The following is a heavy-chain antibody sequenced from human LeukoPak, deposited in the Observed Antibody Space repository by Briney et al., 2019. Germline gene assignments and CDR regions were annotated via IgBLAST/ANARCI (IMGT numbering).Heavy chain of an antibody. D-gene: IGHD6-19*01. Sequence: WASVKVSCKASGYTFTSYGISWVRQATGQGLEWMGWMNPNSGNTGYAQKFQGRVAMTRNTSISTAYMELSSLRSEDTAVYYCARVRGRGSGWPGFYWGQGTLVTVSS. J-gene: IGHJ4*02. CDR3: ARVRGRGSGWPGFY. CDR2: MNPNSGNT. V-gene: IGHV1-8*02. CDR1: GYTFTSYG.